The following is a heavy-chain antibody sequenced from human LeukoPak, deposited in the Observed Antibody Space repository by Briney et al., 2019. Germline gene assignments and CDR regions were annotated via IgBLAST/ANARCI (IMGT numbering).Heavy chain of an antibody. J-gene: IGHJ4*02. CDR3: ARERWFGELFTPSIDY. CDR1: GYSISSGYY. D-gene: IGHD3-10*01. Sequence: PSETLSLTCTVSGYSISSGYYWGWIRQPPGKGLEWIGEINHSGSTNYNPSLKSRVTISVDTSKNQFSLKLSSVTAADTAVYYCARERWFGELFTPSIDYWGQGTLVTVSS. CDR2: INHSGST. V-gene: IGHV4-38-2*02.